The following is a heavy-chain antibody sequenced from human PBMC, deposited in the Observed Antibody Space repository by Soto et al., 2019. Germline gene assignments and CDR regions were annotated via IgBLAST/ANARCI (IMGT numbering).Heavy chain of an antibody. J-gene: IGHJ5*02. CDR1: GGSISSGDYY. CDR3: ARDDNWGYVWIDP. Sequence: SETLSLTCSVSGGSISSGDYYWSWIRQHPGKGLEWIGYIYHSGSAYYNPSLKSRLKMSVDTSKNQFSLNLTSVTAADTAVYYCARDDNWGYVWIDPWSRGTRVTFA. CDR2: IYHSGSA. D-gene: IGHD7-27*01. V-gene: IGHV4-31*03.